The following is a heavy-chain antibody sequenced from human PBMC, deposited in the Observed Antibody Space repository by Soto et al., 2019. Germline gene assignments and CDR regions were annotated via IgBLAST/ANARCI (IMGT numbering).Heavy chain of an antibody. CDR2: IYYSGST. CDR3: ARSQENSYCGGDCTDTVFDY. D-gene: IGHD2-21*02. J-gene: IGHJ4*02. CDR1: GGSISSGGYY. V-gene: IGHV4-31*03. Sequence: NPSETLSLTCTVSGGSISSGGYYWSWIRQHPGKGLEWIGYIYYSGSTYYNPSLKSRVTISVDTSKNQFSLKLSSVTAADTAVYYCARSQENSYCGGDCTDTVFDYWGQGTLVTVSS.